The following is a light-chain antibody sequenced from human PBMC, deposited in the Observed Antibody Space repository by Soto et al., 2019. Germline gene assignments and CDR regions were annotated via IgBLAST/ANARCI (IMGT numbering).Light chain of an antibody. J-gene: IGKJ1*01. CDR2: DGS. CDR1: QSISTY. Sequence: EIVLTQSPATLSLSPGERATLSCRVSQSISTYLAWYQQKPGQAPRLLIYDGSDRATGTPDRFSGNGYGTAFTLTVSSLEPEDFAVYYCQQRTDWLWTFGQGTKVQLK. CDR3: QQRTDWLWT. V-gene: IGKV3-11*01.